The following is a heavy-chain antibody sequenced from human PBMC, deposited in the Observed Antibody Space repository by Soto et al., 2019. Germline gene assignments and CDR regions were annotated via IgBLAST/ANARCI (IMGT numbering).Heavy chain of an antibody. D-gene: IGHD5-12*01. V-gene: IGHV3-33*01. CDR2: IWYDGTNK. Sequence: QVQLVESGGGVVQPGRSLRLSCAASGFTFSSYGMHWVRQAPGKGLEWVAVIWYDGTNKYYADSVQGRFTISRDNSKNTLDLQMNSLRAEDTAVYYCARDPTKRWLQIRRLYYGMDVWGQGTTVIVSS. CDR1: GFTFSSYG. J-gene: IGHJ6*02. CDR3: ARDPTKRWLQIRRLYYGMDV.